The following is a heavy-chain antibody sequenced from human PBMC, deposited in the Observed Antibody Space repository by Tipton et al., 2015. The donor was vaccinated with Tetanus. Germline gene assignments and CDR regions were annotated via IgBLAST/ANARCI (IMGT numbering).Heavy chain of an antibody. CDR2: IYFTGTT. CDR1: GDSISSGDFY. CDR3: ARDSYYSSRWSFADY. J-gene: IGHJ4*02. V-gene: IGHV4-31*03. Sequence: TLSLTCTVSGDSISSGDFYWSWIRQHPGMGLEWIGYIYFTGTTYYNPSLESRLTISIDTSKNQFSLELTSVTAADTAVYYCARDSYYSSRWSFADYWGQGTLVTVSS. D-gene: IGHD3-22*01.